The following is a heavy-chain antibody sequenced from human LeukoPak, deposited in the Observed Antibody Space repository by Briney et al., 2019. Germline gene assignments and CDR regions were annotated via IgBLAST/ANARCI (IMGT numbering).Heavy chain of an antibody. Sequence: PGGSLRLSCAASGFTFSSYGMQWVRQAPGRGLEWVAVISYEGSNKYHAHSVKGRFTNSRDNSKNTLYLQMNSLRAEDTAVYYCAKDLSDILTVAFDIWGQGTMVTASS. J-gene: IGHJ3*02. CDR2: ISYEGSNK. D-gene: IGHD3-9*01. V-gene: IGHV3-30*18. CDR1: GFTFSSYG. CDR3: AKDLSDILTVAFDI.